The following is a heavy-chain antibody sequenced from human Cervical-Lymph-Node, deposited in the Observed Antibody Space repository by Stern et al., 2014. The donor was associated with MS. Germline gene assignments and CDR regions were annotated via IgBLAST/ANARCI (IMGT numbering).Heavy chain of an antibody. J-gene: IGHJ5*02. Sequence: QVQLVQSGAEVKKPGASVKVSCKASGYTFTSYGISWVRQAPGQGLEWMGWISAYNGNTNYAQKLQGRVTLTTDTSTSTAYMELRSLRSDDTAVYYCARVDSSGWYGHVPWFDPWGQGTLVTVSS. CDR2: ISAYNGNT. CDR1: GYTFTSYG. V-gene: IGHV1-18*01. CDR3: ARVDSSGWYGHVPWFDP. D-gene: IGHD6-19*01.